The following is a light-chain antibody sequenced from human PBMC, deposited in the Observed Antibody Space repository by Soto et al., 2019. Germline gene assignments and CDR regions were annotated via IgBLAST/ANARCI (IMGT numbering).Light chain of an antibody. Sequence: QSALTQPPSVSGSPGQSVTISCTGTGSDVGSYNRVSWYQQPPGTAPKLMIYDVCNRPSGVPDRFSGSKSGNTASLTISGLQAEDEADYYCSSYTSSNTYVFGTGTKLTVL. CDR1: GSDVGSYNR. CDR3: SSYTSSNTYV. J-gene: IGLJ1*01. CDR2: DVC. V-gene: IGLV2-18*02.